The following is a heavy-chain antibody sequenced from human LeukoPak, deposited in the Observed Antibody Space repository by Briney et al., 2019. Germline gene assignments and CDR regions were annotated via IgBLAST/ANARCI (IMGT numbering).Heavy chain of an antibody. CDR1: GITFSNYA. CDR3: ARDLYDSSGYCFDY. D-gene: IGHD3-22*01. Sequence: GGSLRLSCVASGITFSNYAVSWVRQAPEKGLDWVSVISGSAHKIRYADSVKGRFTISRDNSKNTLYLQMNSLRAEDTAVYYCARDLYDSSGYCFDYWGQGTLVTVSS. J-gene: IGHJ4*02. CDR2: ISGSAHKI. V-gene: IGHV3-23*01.